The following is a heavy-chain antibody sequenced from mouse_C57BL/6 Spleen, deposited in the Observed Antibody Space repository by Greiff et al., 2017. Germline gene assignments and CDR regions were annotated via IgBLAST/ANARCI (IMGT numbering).Heavy chain of an antibody. CDR1: GYAFTNYL. J-gene: IGHJ4*01. Sequence: VQLQQSGAELVRPGTSVKVSCKASGYAFTNYLIEWVKQRPGQGLEWIGVLNPGSGGTNYNEKFKGKATLTADKSSSTAYMQLSSLTSEDSAVYFCAREENAYYYAMDYWGQGTSVTVSS. CDR2: LNPGSGGT. CDR3: AREENAYYYAMDY. V-gene: IGHV1-54*01.